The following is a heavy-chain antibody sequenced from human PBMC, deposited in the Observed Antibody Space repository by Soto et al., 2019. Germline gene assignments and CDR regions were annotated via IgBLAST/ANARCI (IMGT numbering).Heavy chain of an antibody. Sequence: QVQLMQSGAEVKKPGSSVKVSCKASGGTFSSYTISWVRQAPGQGLEWMGRIIPILGIANYAQKFQGRVTITADKSTSTAYMELSSLRSEDTAVYYCARTYCSGGSCSGQTSYYYGMDVWGQGTTVTVSS. CDR2: IIPILGIA. J-gene: IGHJ6*02. D-gene: IGHD2-15*01. CDR1: GGTFSSYT. V-gene: IGHV1-69*02. CDR3: ARTYCSGGSCSGQTSYYYGMDV.